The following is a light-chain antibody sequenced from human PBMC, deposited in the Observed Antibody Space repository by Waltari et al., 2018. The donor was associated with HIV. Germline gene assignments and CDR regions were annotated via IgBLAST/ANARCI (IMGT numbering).Light chain of an antibody. CDR2: GNR. CDR1: SPNIGDADFD. Sequence: QSVLTQPPSVSGAPGQPVPISCSGSSPNIGDADFDVPWSQQLPGTAPKLLIYGNRIRPSGVPDRFSGSKSGTSASLAITGLQPEDEADYYCQSFDYDSSLTVLFGGGTKLTVL. V-gene: IGLV1-40*01. CDR3: QSFDYDSSLTVL. J-gene: IGLJ2*01.